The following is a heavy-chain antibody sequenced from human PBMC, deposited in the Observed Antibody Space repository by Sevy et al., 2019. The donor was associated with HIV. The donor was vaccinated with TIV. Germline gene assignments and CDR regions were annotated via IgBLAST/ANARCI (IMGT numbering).Heavy chain of an antibody. CDR1: GFTFSSYA. V-gene: IGHV3-23*01. CDR3: AKDGGYRSPSLAN. J-gene: IGHJ4*02. D-gene: IGHD2-15*01. CDR2: ISGSGGIT. Sequence: GGSLRLSCVASGFTFSSYAMTWVRQAPGKGLEWVSLISGSGGITFYADSVKGQFTISRDNSKNTLYLQMNSLRADDTAVYYCAKDGGYRSPSLANWGQGTLVTVSS.